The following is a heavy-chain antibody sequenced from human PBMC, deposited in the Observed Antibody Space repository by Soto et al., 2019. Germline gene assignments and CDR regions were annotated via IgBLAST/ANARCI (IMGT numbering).Heavy chain of an antibody. CDR1: GFTFSSYA. CDR3: ASGYYYDSSGYYHFDY. Sequence: GASLKVYCNSSGFTFSSYAIICVRHSPGQGLEWMGGIIPIFGTANYAQKFQGRVTITADKSTSTAYMELSSLRSEDTAVYYCASGYYYDSSGYYHFDYWGQGTLVTVSS. CDR2: IIPIFGTA. J-gene: IGHJ4*02. V-gene: IGHV1-69*06. D-gene: IGHD3-22*01.